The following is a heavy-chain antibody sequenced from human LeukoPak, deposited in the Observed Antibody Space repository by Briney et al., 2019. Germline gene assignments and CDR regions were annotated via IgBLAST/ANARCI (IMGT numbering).Heavy chain of an antibody. CDR1: GYSISSGYY. CDR3: ARDPYYGGELQGFHY. Sequence: SETLSLTCTVSGYSISSGYYWGWIRQPPGKGLEWIGSIYHSGSTYYNPSLKSRVTISVDTSKNQFSLKLSSVTAADTAVYYCARDPYYGGELQGFHYWGQGTLVTVSS. V-gene: IGHV4-38-2*02. CDR2: IYHSGST. J-gene: IGHJ4*02. D-gene: IGHD1-26*01.